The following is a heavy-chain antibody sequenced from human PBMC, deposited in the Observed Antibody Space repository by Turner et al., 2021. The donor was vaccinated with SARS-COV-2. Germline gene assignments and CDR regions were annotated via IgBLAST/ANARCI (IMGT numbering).Heavy chain of an antibody. Sequence: EVQVLESGGRLVQSGGSLRLSCVASGFTFSDYAMSWVRQAPGKGLQWVSTVSGTGSSTYYADSVKGRFSISRDNSKNTLYLQLISLRADDTAVYYCAKSIPSTGFVFDYWGQGTLVTVSS. CDR3: AKSIPSTGFVFDY. J-gene: IGHJ4*02. CDR2: VSGTGSST. D-gene: IGHD3-9*01. V-gene: IGHV3-23*01. CDR1: GFTFSDYA.